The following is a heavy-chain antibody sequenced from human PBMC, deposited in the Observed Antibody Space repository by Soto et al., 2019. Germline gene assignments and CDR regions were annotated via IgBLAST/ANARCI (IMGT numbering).Heavy chain of an antibody. CDR2: ISGSGTGT. CDR3: AKVRYYGMDV. Sequence: PGGSLRLSCAASGFTFSSYAMSWVRQAPGKGLEWVSAISGSGTGTYYADPVKGRFTISRDNSKNTLYLQMNSLRAEDTAVYYCAKVRYYGMDVWGQGTTVTVSS. V-gene: IGHV3-23*01. CDR1: GFTFSSYA. J-gene: IGHJ6*02.